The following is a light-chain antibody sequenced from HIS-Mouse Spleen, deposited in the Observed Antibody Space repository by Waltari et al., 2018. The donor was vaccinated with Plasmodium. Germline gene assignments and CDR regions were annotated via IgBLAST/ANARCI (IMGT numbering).Light chain of an antibody. V-gene: IGLV2-8*01. CDR3: SSYAGSNNLV. Sequence: QSALTQPPSASGSPGQSVTISCTGTSRDVGGYNYVSWYQQHPGKAPKLVIYDVSKRPSGVPDRFSGSKSGNTASLTVSGLQAEDEADYYCSSYAGSNNLVFGGGTKLTVL. J-gene: IGLJ2*01. CDR2: DVS. CDR1: SRDVGGYNY.